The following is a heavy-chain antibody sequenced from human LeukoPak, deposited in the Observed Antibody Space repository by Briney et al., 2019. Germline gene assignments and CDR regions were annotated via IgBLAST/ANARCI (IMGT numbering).Heavy chain of an antibody. D-gene: IGHD1-1*01. CDR2: IKQDGSEK. CDR1: AFTFSSYW. V-gene: IGHV3-7*01. CDR3: ARAGTNWNDVGEFDY. J-gene: IGHJ4*02. Sequence: PGGSLRLSCADSAFTFSSYWMSWVRQAPGKGLEWVAHIKQDGSEKYYVDSVKGRFTISRDNAKNSLYLQMNSLRAEDTAVYYCARAGTNWNDVGEFDYWGQGTLVTVSS.